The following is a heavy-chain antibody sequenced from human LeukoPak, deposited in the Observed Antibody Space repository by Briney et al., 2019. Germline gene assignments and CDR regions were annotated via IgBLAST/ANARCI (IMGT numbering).Heavy chain of an antibody. Sequence: GGSLTLSCTASGFTFRTYAMIWVRQAPAKGLDWVSAIRPGGDNTVYADAVRGRFTISRDNSNNALYLLMTELRADDTRVYYCARDPNSDYICAFDFWGQGTMVTVSS. V-gene: IGHV3-23*01. J-gene: IGHJ3*01. CDR1: GFTFRTYA. D-gene: IGHD4-11*01. CDR3: ARDPNSDYICAFDF. CDR2: IRPGGDNT.